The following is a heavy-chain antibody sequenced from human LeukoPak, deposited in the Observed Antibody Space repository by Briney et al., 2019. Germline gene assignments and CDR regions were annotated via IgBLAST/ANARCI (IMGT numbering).Heavy chain of an antibody. Sequence: PGGSLRLSCAASGFTFSSYEMNWVRQAPGKGLEWVSYISSSGSTIYYADSVKGRFTISRDNAKNSLYLQMNSLRAEDTAVYYCARSPGIAAAIDYWGQGTLVTVSS. CDR3: ARSPGIAAAIDY. CDR1: GFTFSSYE. J-gene: IGHJ4*02. CDR2: ISSSGSTI. D-gene: IGHD6-13*01. V-gene: IGHV3-48*03.